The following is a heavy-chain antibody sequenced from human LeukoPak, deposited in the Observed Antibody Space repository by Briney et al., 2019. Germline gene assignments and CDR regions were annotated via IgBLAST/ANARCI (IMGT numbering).Heavy chain of an antibody. D-gene: IGHD6-19*01. CDR1: GYTFISHY. V-gene: IGHV1-46*01. J-gene: IGHJ4*02. Sequence: GASVTVSCKASGYTFISHYMHWLRQAPGQGLEWMGIINPGGGSTSYAQKFQGRVTMTRGTSTSTVYMELSSLRSEDTAVYYCASDGYSSGWYVLDYWGQGTLVTVSS. CDR2: INPGGGST. CDR3: ASDGYSSGWYVLDY.